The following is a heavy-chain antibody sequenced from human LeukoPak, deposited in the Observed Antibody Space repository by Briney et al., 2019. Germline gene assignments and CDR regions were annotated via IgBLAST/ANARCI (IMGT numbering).Heavy chain of an antibody. CDR1: GGSFSGYY. Sequence: SETVSLTCADYGGSFSGYYWSWIRQPPGKGLEWIGEINHSGSTNYNPSLKSRVTISLDTSKNQFSLKLSSVTAADTAVYYCARGLVATSSGDPFDYWGQGTLVTVSS. CDR2: INHSGST. J-gene: IGHJ4*02. D-gene: IGHD5-12*01. CDR3: ARGLVATSSGDPFDY. V-gene: IGHV4-34*01.